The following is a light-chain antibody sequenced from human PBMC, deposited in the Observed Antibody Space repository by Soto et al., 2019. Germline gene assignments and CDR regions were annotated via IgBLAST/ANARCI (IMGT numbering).Light chain of an antibody. J-gene: IGKJ1*01. CDR1: QSISDW. CDR3: QQYNSLWT. V-gene: IGKV1-5*03. CDR2: KAS. Sequence: DIQMTQSPSTLSASVGDRVTITCRASQSISDWLAWYQQKPGKAPKLLIYKASSLESGVPSRFSGSRSGTEFTLTISSLQPDDFATYSCQQYNSLWTFGQGTKVEIK.